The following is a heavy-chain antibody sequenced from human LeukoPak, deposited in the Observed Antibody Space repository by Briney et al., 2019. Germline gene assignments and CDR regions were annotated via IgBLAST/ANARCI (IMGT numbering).Heavy chain of an antibody. CDR3: AKEASSGPLDY. CDR1: GFTFSTYA. D-gene: IGHD2-15*01. CDR2: ISVSGGGT. Sequence: PGGSLRLSCAASGFTFSTYAMSWVRQAPGKGLEWVSGISVSGGGTYYADSVKGRFTISRDNSRNTLYLQMSSLRVEDTAIYYCAKEASSGPLDYWGQGTLVTVSS. V-gene: IGHV3-23*01. J-gene: IGHJ4*02.